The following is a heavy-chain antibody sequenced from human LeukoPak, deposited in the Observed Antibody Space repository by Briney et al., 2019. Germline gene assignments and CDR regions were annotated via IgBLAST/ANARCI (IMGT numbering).Heavy chain of an antibody. V-gene: IGHV6-1*01. D-gene: IGHD1-1*01. CDR3: TRDGIRVLDY. J-gene: IGHJ4*02. CDR1: GDSVSSNSAA. Sequence: SQTLSLTCTISGDSVSSNSAAWNWIRQSPSRGLEWLGRTYYRSKWYNDYAVSVKSRIVINPDTSKNQFSLQLSSVTPEDTAVYYCTRDGIRVLDYWGQGILVTVSS. CDR2: TYYRSKWYN.